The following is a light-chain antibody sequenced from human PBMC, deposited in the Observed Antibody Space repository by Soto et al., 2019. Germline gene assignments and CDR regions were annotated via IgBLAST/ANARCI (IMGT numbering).Light chain of an antibody. CDR3: SSYTSSTTFV. CDR1: SSDVGSYNR. CDR2: EVS. V-gene: IGLV2-18*03. J-gene: IGLJ2*01. Sequence: QSALTQPPSVSGSPGQSVTISCTGTSSDVGSYNRVSWYQQPPGTAPKLMIYEVSNRPSGVPDRFSGSKSGNTASLTTSGLQAEDEADYYCSSYTSSTTFVFGGGTKVTVL.